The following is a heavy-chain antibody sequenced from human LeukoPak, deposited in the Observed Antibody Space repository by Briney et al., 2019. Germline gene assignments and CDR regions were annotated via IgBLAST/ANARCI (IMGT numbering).Heavy chain of an antibody. J-gene: IGHJ4*02. CDR1: GFTFSDYW. V-gene: IGHV3-7*04. CDR2: ISQDGREQ. Sequence: GGSLRLSCAASGFTFSDYWMSWVRQAPGQGLEWVAKISQDGREQHFVDSVEGRFTISRDNAKNLLFLQMDSLRAEDTAVYYCAGGALDYWGPGTLVTVSS. CDR3: AGGALDY.